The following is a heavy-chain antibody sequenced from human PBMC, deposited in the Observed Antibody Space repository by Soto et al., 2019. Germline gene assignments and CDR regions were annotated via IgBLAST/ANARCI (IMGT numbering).Heavy chain of an antibody. CDR3: AGGTWEPH. CDR1: GGTLNNYV. J-gene: IGHJ4*02. CDR2: IIPVSGPA. V-gene: IGHV1-69*01. D-gene: IGHD1-26*01. Sequence: QVRLVQSGAEVKKPESSVKVSCKASGGTLNNYVLNWVRQAPGQGLEWMGAIIPVSGPADYAQRFQGRVTITADLSTATVYMELSSLTSDDTAVYYCAGGTWEPHWGQGTLVTVSS.